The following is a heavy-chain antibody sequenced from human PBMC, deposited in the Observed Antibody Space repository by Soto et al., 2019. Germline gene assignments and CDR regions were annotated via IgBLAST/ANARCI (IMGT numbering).Heavy chain of an antibody. J-gene: IGHJ6*02. CDR1: GFTLSDQY. D-gene: IGHD3-10*01. V-gene: IGHV3-72*01. Sequence: PGGSLRLSCTASGFTLSDQYMDWVRQAPGKGLEWLGRNGYKSKSYTTEYAASVKDRFTISRDDSKNSLFLQMNSLKIDDTAVYYCVADQTGRYYGMDVWGQGTTVTVSS. CDR2: NGYKSKSYTT. CDR3: VADQTGRYYGMDV.